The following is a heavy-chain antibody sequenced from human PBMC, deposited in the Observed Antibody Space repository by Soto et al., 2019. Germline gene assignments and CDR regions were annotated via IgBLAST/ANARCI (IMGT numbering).Heavy chain of an antibody. CDR2: IVVGSGNT. CDR3: ARSIAARQSYYYYGMDV. Sequence: SVKVSCKASGFTFTSSAVQWVRQARGQRLEWIGWIVVGSGNTNYAQKFQGRVTITADESTSTAYMELSSLRSEDTAVYYCARSIAARQSYYYYGMDVWGQGTTVTVSS. CDR1: GFTFTSSA. J-gene: IGHJ6*02. D-gene: IGHD6-6*01. V-gene: IGHV1-58*01.